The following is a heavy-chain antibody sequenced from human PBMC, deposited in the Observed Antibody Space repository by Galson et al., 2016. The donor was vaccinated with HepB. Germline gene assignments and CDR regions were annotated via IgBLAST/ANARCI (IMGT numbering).Heavy chain of an antibody. V-gene: IGHV4-39*01. CDR3: ARLGRLPGWVFSIH. CDR2: IYYSGTT. J-gene: IGHJ4*02. D-gene: IGHD7-27*01. Sequence: LSLTCTVSDDSISGSSYYWGWIRQSPGKGLEWIGNIYYSGTTYYDPSLKGRLTISVDAAKNQLSLKLSSVTVADTAVYYCARLGRLPGWVFSIHWGQGTLVTVTS. CDR1: DDSISGSSYY.